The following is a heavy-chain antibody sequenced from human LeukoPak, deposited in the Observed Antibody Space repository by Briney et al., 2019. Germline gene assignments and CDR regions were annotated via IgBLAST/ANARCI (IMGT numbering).Heavy chain of an antibody. J-gene: IGHJ6*02. CDR2: IYDSGSI. V-gene: IGHV4-59*01. CDR1: GGSISSYY. Sequence: SETLSLTCTVSGGSISSYYWSWIRQPPGKGLEWIGYIYDSGSINYNPSPKSRVTISLDTSKNQFSLKLYSVTAADTAVYYCARGGSGYDSFYYYGMDVWGQGTTVTVSS. CDR3: ARGGSGYDSFYYYGMDV. D-gene: IGHD5-12*01.